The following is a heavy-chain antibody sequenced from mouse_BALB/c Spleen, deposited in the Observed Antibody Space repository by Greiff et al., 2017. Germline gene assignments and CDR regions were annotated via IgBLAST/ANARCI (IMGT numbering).Heavy chain of an antibody. V-gene: IGHV1-7*01. D-gene: IGHD3-2*01. CDR1: GYTFTSYW. Sequence: VQLQESGAELAKPGASVKMSCKASGYTFTSYWMHWVKQRPGQGLEWIGYINPSTGYTEYNQKFKDKATLTADKSSSTAYMQLSSLTSEDSAVYYCASRQLGLRDYWGQGTSVTVSS. CDR3: ASRQLGLRDY. CDR2: INPSTGYT. J-gene: IGHJ4*01.